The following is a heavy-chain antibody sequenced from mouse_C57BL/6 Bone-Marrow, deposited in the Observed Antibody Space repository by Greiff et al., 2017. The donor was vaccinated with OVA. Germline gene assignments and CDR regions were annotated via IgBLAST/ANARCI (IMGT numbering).Heavy chain of an antibody. V-gene: IGHV1-81*01. CDR2: IYPRSGNT. Sequence: VKLMESGAELARPGASVKLSCKASGYTFTSYGISWVKQRTGQGLEWIGEIYPRSGNTYYNEKFKGKATLTADKSSSTAYMELRSLTSEDSAVYFCARYYDYDGGYYFDYWGQGTTLTVSS. J-gene: IGHJ2*01. CDR1: GYTFTSYG. CDR3: ARYYDYDGGYYFDY. D-gene: IGHD2-4*01.